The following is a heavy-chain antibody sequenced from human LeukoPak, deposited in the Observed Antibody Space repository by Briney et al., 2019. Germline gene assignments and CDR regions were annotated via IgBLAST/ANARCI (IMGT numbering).Heavy chain of an antibody. V-gene: IGHV1-2*02. CDR3: ARESLRLNWFDP. CDR1: GYTFTGYY. Sequence: ASVKVSCKASGYTFTGYYMHWVRQAPGQGLELMGWINPNSGGTNYAQKFQGRVTMTRDTSISTAYMELSRLRSDDTAVYYCARESLRLNWFDPWGQGTLVTVSS. J-gene: IGHJ5*02. D-gene: IGHD5/OR15-5a*01. CDR2: INPNSGGT.